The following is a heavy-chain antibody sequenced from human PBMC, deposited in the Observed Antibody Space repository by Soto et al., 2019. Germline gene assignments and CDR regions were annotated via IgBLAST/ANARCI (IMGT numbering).Heavy chain of an antibody. Sequence: GSLRLSCAASGFTFSNFGMHWVRQAPGKGLQWVGVISYDGSLTHYADSLKGRFTISRDNSKNTLSLQMSSLSPDDTATYYCTTDPLMVRGSPHYYYYGMDVWGQGTTVTVSS. D-gene: IGHD3-10*01. V-gene: IGHV3-30*03. J-gene: IGHJ6*02. CDR2: ISYDGSLT. CDR1: GFTFSNFG. CDR3: TTDPLMVRGSPHYYYYGMDV.